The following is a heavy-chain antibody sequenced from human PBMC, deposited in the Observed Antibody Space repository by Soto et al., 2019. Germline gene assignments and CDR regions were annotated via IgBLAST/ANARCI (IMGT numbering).Heavy chain of an antibody. J-gene: IGHJ4*02. D-gene: IGHD3-3*02. CDR3: AKGVIFAYQPYIDY. CDR2: ISGSGGST. CDR1: GFTFSSYA. V-gene: IGHV3-23*01. Sequence: EVQLLESGGGLVQPGGSLRLSCAASGFTFSSYAMSWVRQAPGKGLEWVSAISGSGGSTYYADSVKGRFTISRDNSKDTLYLQMNSLRAEDTAVYYCAKGVIFAYQPYIDYWGQGTLVTVSS.